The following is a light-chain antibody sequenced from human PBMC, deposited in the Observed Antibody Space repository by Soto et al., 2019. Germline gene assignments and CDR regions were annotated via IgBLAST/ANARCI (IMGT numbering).Light chain of an antibody. Sequence: IQVTQSPPPLSASVGDRVTITCRSSQTISTWMAWYQQKPGKAPKLLVYDASTLQSGVASRFSGSGSGTEFTRTISGLQPDESATYYCQQYTNTNNTWMFGQGTKVDIK. J-gene: IGKJ1*01. V-gene: IGKV1-5*01. CDR3: QQYTNTNNTWM. CDR1: QTISTW. CDR2: DAS.